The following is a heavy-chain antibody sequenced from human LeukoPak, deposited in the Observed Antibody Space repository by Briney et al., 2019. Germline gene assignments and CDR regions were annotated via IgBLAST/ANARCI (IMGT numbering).Heavy chain of an antibody. Sequence: PGGSLRLSCAASGFTFSSYEMNWVRQAREKGLEWVSYISSSGSTVYYADSVKGRFTISRDNAKNSLYLQMNSLRAEDTAVYYCARDSSGWSYYFDCWGQGTLVTVSS. CDR1: GFTFSSYE. CDR2: ISSSGSTV. CDR3: ARDSSGWSYYFDC. V-gene: IGHV3-48*03. J-gene: IGHJ4*02. D-gene: IGHD6-19*01.